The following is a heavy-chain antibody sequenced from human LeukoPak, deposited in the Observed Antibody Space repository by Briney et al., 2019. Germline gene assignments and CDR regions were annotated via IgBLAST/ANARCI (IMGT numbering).Heavy chain of an antibody. CDR2: IYSGGST. CDR3: AKDSEATPVTTCLDF. D-gene: IGHD4-17*01. CDR1: GFTVSSNY. V-gene: IGHV3-53*01. J-gene: IGHJ4*02. Sequence: GGSLRLSCAASGFTVSSNYMSWVRQAPGKGLEWVSLIYSGGSTYYADSVKGRFTISRHNSKNTLYLHMNSLRAEDTALYYCAKDSEATPVTTCLDFWGQGTLVTVSS.